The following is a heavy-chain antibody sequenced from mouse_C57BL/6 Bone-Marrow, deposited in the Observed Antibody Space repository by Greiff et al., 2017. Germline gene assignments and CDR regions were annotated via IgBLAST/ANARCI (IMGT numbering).Heavy chain of an antibody. CDR1: GFTFSSYG. Sequence: EVKVVESGGDLVKPGGSLKLSCAASGFTFSSYGMSWVRQTPDKRLEWVATISSGGSYTYYPDSVKGRFTISRDNAKNTLYLQMSSLKSEDTAMYYCARHRVTTYYYARDYWGQGTSVTVSS. D-gene: IGHD2-2*01. J-gene: IGHJ4*01. CDR2: ISSGGSYT. CDR3: ARHRVTTYYYARDY. V-gene: IGHV5-6*01.